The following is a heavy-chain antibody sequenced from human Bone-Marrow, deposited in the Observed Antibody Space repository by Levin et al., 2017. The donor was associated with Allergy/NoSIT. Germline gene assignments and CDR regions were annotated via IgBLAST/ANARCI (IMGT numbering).Heavy chain of an antibody. V-gene: IGHV4-34*01. Sequence: RPSETLSLTCAVSGGSFPGYFWTWILQSPGRGLEWIGQINHRGTTNYNPSLRGRVAISIDTSKNQFSLKLTSVTVADTATYYCARGEDFFDFWGRGILVTVSS. CDR2: INHRGTT. CDR1: GGSFPGYF. CDR3: ARGEDFFDF. J-gene: IGHJ4*02.